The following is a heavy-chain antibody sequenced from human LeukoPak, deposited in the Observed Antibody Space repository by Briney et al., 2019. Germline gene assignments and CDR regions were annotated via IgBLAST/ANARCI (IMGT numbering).Heavy chain of an antibody. CDR3: ARVSWTRGALYYYYYMDV. J-gene: IGHJ6*03. Sequence: GGSLRLSCAASGFTFSDYSMTWIRQAPGKGLEWVSYISSSGSTIYYADSVKGRFTISRDNAKNSLYLQMNSLRAEDTAVYYCARVSWTRGALYYYYYMDVWGKGTTVTVSS. CDR2: ISSSGSTI. CDR1: GFTFSDYS. V-gene: IGHV3-11*01. D-gene: IGHD3-10*01.